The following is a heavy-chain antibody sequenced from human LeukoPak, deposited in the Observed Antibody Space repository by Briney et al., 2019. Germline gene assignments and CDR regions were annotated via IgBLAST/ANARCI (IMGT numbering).Heavy chain of an antibody. CDR3: ARELSQIVWGGLDY. D-gene: IGHD2-21*01. V-gene: IGHV3-30*03. J-gene: IGHJ4*02. CDR2: IQNDASTE. CDR1: GFTFSSYG. Sequence: GGSLRLSCAASGFTFSSYGMHWVRQAPGKGLEWEAVIQNDASTENFADSVKGRFTISRDNSKNTVFLQMNSLRVEDTAVYYCARELSQIVWGGLDYGGQGTLVSVSS.